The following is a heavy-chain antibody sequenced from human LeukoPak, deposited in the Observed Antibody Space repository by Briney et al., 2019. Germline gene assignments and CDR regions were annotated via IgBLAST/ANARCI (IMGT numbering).Heavy chain of an antibody. Sequence: PSQTLSLTCTVSGGSISSGDYYWSWIRQPPGKGLEWIGYIYYSGSTYYNPSLKSRVTISVDTSKNQFSLKLSSVTAADTAVYYCARADRLAADWSTFDYWGQGTLVTVSS. D-gene: IGHD3-9*01. CDR2: IYYSGST. CDR3: ARADRLAADWSTFDY. V-gene: IGHV4-30-4*01. J-gene: IGHJ4*02. CDR1: GGSISSGDYY.